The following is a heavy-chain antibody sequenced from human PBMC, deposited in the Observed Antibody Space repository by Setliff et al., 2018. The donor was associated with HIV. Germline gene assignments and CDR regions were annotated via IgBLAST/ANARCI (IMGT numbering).Heavy chain of an antibody. V-gene: IGHV4-39*02. Sequence: SETLSLTCTVSGGSISGSNYYWGWIRQPPGKGLEWIGSISYSGSTYYNPSFKSRVTISVDTSKNQFSLRLSSVTAADTAVYNCAREGGGARSDYYYGMDVWGQGTTVTVSS. CDR1: GGSISGSNYY. D-gene: IGHD1-26*01. CDR2: ISYSGST. CDR3: AREGGGARSDYYYGMDV. J-gene: IGHJ6*02.